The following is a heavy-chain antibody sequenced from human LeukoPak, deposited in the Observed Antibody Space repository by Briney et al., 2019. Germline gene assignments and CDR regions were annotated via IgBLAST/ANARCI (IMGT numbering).Heavy chain of an antibody. V-gene: IGHV3-23*01. CDR3: TKDLTNYHYYYVDV. Sequence: QPAGSLRLSCAASGFTFSNYAMAWVRQSPGKGLEWVSGITGSGGHTYYADSVKGRFTSSRDNSKNTPYLQMNSLRAEDTAVYYCTKDLTNYHYYYVDVWGKGTTVIVSS. J-gene: IGHJ6*03. CDR2: ITGSGGHT. CDR1: GFTFSNYA. D-gene: IGHD2-8*01.